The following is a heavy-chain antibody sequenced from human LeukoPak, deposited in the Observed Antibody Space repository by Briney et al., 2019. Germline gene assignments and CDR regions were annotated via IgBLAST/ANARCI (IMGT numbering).Heavy chain of an antibody. CDR2: ISSSSTI. J-gene: IGHJ4*02. D-gene: IGHD3-3*01. V-gene: IGHV3-69-1*01. CDR3: AKDRAIFGVVTAFDY. CDR1: GFTFSDYY. Sequence: GGSLRLSCAASGFTFSDYYMNWVRQAPGKGLEWVSSISSSSTIYYADSVKGRFTISRDNSKNTLYLQMNSLRAEDTAVYYCAKDRAIFGVVTAFDYWGQGTLVTVSS.